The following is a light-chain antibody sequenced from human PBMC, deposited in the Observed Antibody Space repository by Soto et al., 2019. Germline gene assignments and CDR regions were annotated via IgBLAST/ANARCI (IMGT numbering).Light chain of an antibody. CDR2: AAS. V-gene: IGKV1-39*01. Sequence: DIQMTQSPSSLAASVGDRVTITCRASQSISSYLNWYQQKPRKSPKLLIYAASSFQSGVPSSFSGSGSGTDFTLTISSLQPEDFATYYFQQSYSTPWTFGQGTKVEIK. J-gene: IGKJ1*01. CDR1: QSISSY. CDR3: QQSYSTPWT.